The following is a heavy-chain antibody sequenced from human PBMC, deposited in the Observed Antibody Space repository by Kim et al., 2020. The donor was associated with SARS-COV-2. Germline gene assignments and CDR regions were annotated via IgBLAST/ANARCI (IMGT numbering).Heavy chain of an antibody. J-gene: IGHJ6*02. V-gene: IGHV4-59*01. CDR3: ARDLGYNWNYYYYYGMDV. CDR1: GGSISSYY. Sequence: SETQSLTCTVSGGSISSYYWSWIRQPPGKGLEWIGYIYYSGSTNYNPSLKSRVTISVDTSKNQFSLKLSSVTAADTAVYYCARDLGYNWNYYYYYGMDVWGQGTTVTVSS. CDR2: IYYSGST. D-gene: IGHD1-20*01.